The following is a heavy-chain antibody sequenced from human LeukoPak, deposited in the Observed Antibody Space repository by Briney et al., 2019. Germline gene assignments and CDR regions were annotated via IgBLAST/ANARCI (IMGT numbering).Heavy chain of an antibody. CDR2: IYTGGRT. D-gene: IGHD6-19*01. J-gene: IGHJ4*02. CDR1: GFSISYNY. Sequence: PGGSLRLSCVVSGFSISYNYMSWVRQAPGKGLEWVSVIYTGGRTYYADSVKGRFTISRDNSKNTLYLQMNSLRAEDTAVYYCARGGSGWFSDDWGQGTLVTVSS. V-gene: IGHV3-66*01. CDR3: ARGGSGWFSDD.